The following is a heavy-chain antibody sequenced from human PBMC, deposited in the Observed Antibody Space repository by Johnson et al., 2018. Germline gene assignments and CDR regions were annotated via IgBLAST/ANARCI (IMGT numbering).Heavy chain of an antibody. Sequence: QVQLVESGAEVKKPGSSVKVSCKASGGTFSSYAISWVRQAPGQGLEWMGGIIPIFGTANYAQKFQGRVTITADESTSTAYMELSSLRSEDTAGYYCARTTTDYCRGGSCYPVPLYYYYGMDVWGQGTTVTVSS. CDR3: ARTTTDYCRGGSCYPVPLYYYYGMDV. D-gene: IGHD2-15*01. CDR1: GGTFSSYA. V-gene: IGHV1-69*01. CDR2: IIPIFGTA. J-gene: IGHJ6*02.